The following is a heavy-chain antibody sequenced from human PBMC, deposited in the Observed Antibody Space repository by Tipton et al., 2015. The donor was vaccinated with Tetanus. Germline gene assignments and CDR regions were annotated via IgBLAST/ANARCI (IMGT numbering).Heavy chain of an antibody. J-gene: IGHJ6*02. D-gene: IGHD3-22*01. V-gene: IGHV1-2*02. CDR3: ARDRGDYIYYGMDV. Sequence: QLVQSGAEVKKPGASVKVSCKASGYTFTGYYIYWVRQAPGQGLEWMGWIDPNSGGTVYAQKFQGRVTMTRDTSISTAYMGLRSLRSDDTAVDYCARDRGDYIYYGMDVWGPGTTVSVS. CDR2: IDPNSGGT. CDR1: GYTFTGYY.